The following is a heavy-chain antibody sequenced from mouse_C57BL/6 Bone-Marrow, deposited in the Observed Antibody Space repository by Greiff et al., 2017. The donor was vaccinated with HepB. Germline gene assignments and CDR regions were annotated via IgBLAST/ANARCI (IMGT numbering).Heavy chain of an antibody. D-gene: IGHD1-1*01. J-gene: IGHJ1*03. Sequence: VQLQQSGAELVRPGASVKLSCKASGYTFTDYYINWVKQRPGQGLEWIARIYPGSGNTYYNEKFKGKATLTAEQSSSTAYMQLSSLTSEDSAVYFCARPDYYGSSSQYFDVWGTGTTVTVSS. CDR1: GYTFTDYY. CDR3: ARPDYYGSSSQYFDV. V-gene: IGHV1-76*01. CDR2: IYPGSGNT.